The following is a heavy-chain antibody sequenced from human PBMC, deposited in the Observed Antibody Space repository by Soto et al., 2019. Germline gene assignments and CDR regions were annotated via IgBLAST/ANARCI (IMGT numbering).Heavy chain of an antibody. Sequence: PSETLSLTCTVSGGSISRYYSNWIRQPPGKGLEWIGYIYYSGSTNYNPSLKSRVTISVDTSKNQFSLKLSSVTAADTAVYYCARDPGSGSYYGWFDPWGQGTLVTVS. CDR1: GGSISRYY. CDR2: IYYSGST. D-gene: IGHD3-10*01. V-gene: IGHV4-59*01. CDR3: ARDPGSGSYYGWFDP. J-gene: IGHJ5*02.